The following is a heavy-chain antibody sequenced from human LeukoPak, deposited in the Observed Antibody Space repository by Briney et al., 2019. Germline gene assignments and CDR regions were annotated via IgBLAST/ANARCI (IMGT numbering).Heavy chain of an antibody. V-gene: IGHV4-59*01. D-gene: IGHD6-19*01. CDR2: IYYSGST. CDR1: GGSISSYY. CDR3: ARAVAGSGYFDY. J-gene: IGHJ4*02. Sequence: SETLSLTCTVSGGSISSYYWSWVRQPPGKGLEWIGYIYYSGSTNYNPSLKSRVTISVDTSKNQFSLKLSSVTAADTAVYYCARAVAGSGYFDYWGQGTLVTVSS.